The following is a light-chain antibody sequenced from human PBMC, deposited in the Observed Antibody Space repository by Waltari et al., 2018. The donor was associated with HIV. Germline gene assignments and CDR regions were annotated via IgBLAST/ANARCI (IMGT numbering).Light chain of an antibody. J-gene: IGKJ1*01. CDR3: QQYYSDLWT. CDR1: QSLLYSSNNYNY. V-gene: IGKV4-1*01. Sequence: DLVMTQSPDSLAVPLGERAPISCKSSQSLLYSSNNYNYLAWYQQKPGQPPKLLIYWASTRESGVPERFSGSGSGAQFNLTIRSLRAEDVATYYCQQYYSDLWTFGQGTKVEIK. CDR2: WAS.